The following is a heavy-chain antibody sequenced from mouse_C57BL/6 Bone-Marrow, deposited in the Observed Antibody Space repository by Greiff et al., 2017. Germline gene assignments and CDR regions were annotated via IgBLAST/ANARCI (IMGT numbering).Heavy chain of an antibody. J-gene: IGHJ3*01. V-gene: IGHV1-69*01. CDR2: IDPSDSYT. CDR1: GYTFTSYW. CDR3: ARDGYYPPWFAY. Sequence: VQLQQPGAELVMPGASVKLSCKASGYTFTSYWMHWVKQRPGQGLEWIGEIDPSDSYTNYNQKVKGKSTLTVDKSSSTAYMQLSSLTSEDSAVYYCARDGYYPPWFAYWGQGTLVTVSA. D-gene: IGHD2-3*01.